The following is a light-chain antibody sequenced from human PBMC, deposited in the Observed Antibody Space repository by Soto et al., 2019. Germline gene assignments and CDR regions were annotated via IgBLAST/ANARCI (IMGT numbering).Light chain of an antibody. J-gene: IGKJ1*01. CDR2: AAS. V-gene: IGKV3-15*01. Sequence: EIVMTQSPATLSVSPGERATLSCRASQSVDRNLAWYQQRTGQGPRLLIYAASTRATGLPDRFSGSGSGTDFTLTISSLQSEDFAVYYCQQYGVWPWTFGLGTKVEIK. CDR1: QSVDRN. CDR3: QQYGVWPWT.